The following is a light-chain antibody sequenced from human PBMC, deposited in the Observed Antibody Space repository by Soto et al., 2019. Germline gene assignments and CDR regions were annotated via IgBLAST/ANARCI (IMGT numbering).Light chain of an antibody. CDR2: GAS. CDR3: QHLTDWPPQWT. Sequence: EIVMTQSPATLSVSPGERATLSCRASQSVRNNLAWFQQKPGQAPRLLIYGASTRATGIPARFSGSGSGTEFTLTISSLQPEDFATYSCQHLTDWPPQWTFGQGTKV. J-gene: IGKJ1*01. CDR1: QSVRNN. V-gene: IGKV3-15*01.